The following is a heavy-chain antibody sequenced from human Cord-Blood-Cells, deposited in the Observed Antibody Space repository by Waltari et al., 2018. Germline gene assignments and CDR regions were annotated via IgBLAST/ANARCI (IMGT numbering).Heavy chain of an antibody. CDR3: AREGNW. J-gene: IGHJ4*02. CDR2: ISYDGSNK. D-gene: IGHD7-27*01. V-gene: IGHV3-30*04. Sequence: QVQLVESGGGVVQRGRSLRLSCAASGFTCSSYAMHWVRQAAGKGLEWVAIISYDGSNKYYADSVKGRFTISRDNSKNTLYLQMNSLRAEDTAVYYCAREGNWGGQGTLVTVSS. CDR1: GFTCSSYA.